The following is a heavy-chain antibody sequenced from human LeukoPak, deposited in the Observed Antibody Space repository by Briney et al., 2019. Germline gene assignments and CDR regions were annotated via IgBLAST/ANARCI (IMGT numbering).Heavy chain of an antibody. CDR2: INPNSGAA. CDR1: GYTFTVYY. V-gene: IGHV1-2*02. CDR3: ARSVVAATFTDYDSSGYSRGDAFDI. D-gene: IGHD3-22*01. J-gene: IGHJ3*02. Sequence: GASVKVSCKASGYTFTVYYMHWVRQAPGQGLEYMGWINPNSGAANYAQKFQGRVTMTRDTSISTAYMELSRLGSDDTAVYYCARSVVAATFTDYDSSGYSRGDAFDIWGQGTMVTVSS.